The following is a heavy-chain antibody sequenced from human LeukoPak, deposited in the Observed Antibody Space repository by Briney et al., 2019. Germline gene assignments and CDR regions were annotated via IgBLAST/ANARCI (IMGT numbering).Heavy chain of an antibody. J-gene: IGHJ6*03. CDR1: GGSISSYY. Sequence: SQTLSLTCTVSGGSISSYYWSWIRQPAGKGLEWIGRIYTSGSTNYNPSLKSRATMSVDTSKNQFSLKLSSVTAADTAVYYCARVTGSSSAYYYYYYYMDVWGKGTTVTVSS. CDR2: IYTSGST. V-gene: IGHV4-4*07. D-gene: IGHD6-6*01. CDR3: ARVTGSSSAYYYYYYYMDV.